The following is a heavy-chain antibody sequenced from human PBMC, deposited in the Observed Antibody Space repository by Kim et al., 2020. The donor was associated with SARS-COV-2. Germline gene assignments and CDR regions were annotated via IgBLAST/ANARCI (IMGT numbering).Heavy chain of an antibody. CDR2: IYTSGST. CDR1: GGSISSYY. J-gene: IGHJ6*02. D-gene: IGHD2-2*01. Sequence: SETLSLTCTVSGGSISSYYWSWIRQPAGKGLEWIGRIYTSGSTNYNPSLKSRVTMSVDTSKNQFSLKLSSVTAADTAVYYCARAIVVVPAARGYNYYYGMDVWGQGTTVTVSS. CDR3: ARAIVVVPAARGYNYYYGMDV. V-gene: IGHV4-4*07.